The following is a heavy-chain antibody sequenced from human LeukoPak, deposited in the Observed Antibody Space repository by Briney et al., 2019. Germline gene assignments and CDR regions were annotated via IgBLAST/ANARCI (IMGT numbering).Heavy chain of an antibody. D-gene: IGHD1-26*01. CDR3: ATVYPHSGGYSRFRYPAYYFDY. Sequence: ASVKISCKVSGYTFTDYYMHWVQQAPGKGLEWMGLVDPEDGETIYAEKFQGRVTITADTSTDTAYMELSSLRSEDTAVYYCATVYPHSGGYSRFRYPAYYFDYWGQGTLVTVSS. V-gene: IGHV1-69-2*01. CDR2: VDPEDGET. J-gene: IGHJ4*02. CDR1: GYTFTDYY.